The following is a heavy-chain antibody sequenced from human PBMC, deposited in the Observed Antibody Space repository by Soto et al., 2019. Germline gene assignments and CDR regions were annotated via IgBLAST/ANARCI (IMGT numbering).Heavy chain of an antibody. CDR3: ARDKVGAIDY. CDR2: MNPNSGNT. CDR1: GYTFTSYD. D-gene: IGHD1-26*01. Sequence: GASVTVSCQTSGYTFTSYDINWVRQATGQGLEWMGWMNPNSGNTGYAQKFQGRVTMTRNTSISTAYMELSSLRSEDTAVYYCARDKVGAIDYWGQGTLVTVSS. J-gene: IGHJ4*02. V-gene: IGHV1-8*01.